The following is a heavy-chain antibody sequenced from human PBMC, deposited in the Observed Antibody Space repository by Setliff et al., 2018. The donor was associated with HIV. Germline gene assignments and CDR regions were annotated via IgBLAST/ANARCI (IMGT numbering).Heavy chain of an antibody. Sequence: ASVKVSCKASGYTFTSYYVHWVRQAPGQGLEWMGILNPSGDSTAYAHQFQGRVTMTRDTSTSTVYMDLRSLRSEDTAVYYCARGGYHGFGSYGDYWGQGTLVTVSS. V-gene: IGHV1-46*01. D-gene: IGHD3-10*01. J-gene: IGHJ4*02. CDR2: LNPSGDST. CDR1: GYTFTSYY. CDR3: ARGGYHGFGSYGDY.